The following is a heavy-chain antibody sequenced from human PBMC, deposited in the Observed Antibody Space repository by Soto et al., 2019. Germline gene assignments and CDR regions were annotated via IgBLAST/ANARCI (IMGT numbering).Heavy chain of an antibody. CDR1: GFTFSNAW. Sequence: EVQLVESGGGLVKPGGSLRLSCAASGFTFSNAWMSWVRQAPGKGLEWVGRIKSKSNGGTTDYAAPVKGRFTISRDDSKNTLYLQMNSLKSEDTAVYYCTGIAAYYYYGMDVWGQGTTVTVSS. V-gene: IGHV3-15*01. J-gene: IGHJ6*02. CDR3: TGIAAYYYYGMDV. D-gene: IGHD6-25*01. CDR2: IKSKSNGGTT.